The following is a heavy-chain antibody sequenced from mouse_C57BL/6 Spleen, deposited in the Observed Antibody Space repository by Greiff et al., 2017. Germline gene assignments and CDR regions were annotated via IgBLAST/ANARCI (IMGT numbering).Heavy chain of an antibody. CDR1: CYTFTSYW. CDR2: IYPSDSET. CDR3: ASGNWDDY. Sequence: QVQLQQPGAELVRPGSSVKLSCKASCYTFTSYWMDWVKQRPGQGLEWIGNIYPSDSETHYNQKFKDKATLTVDKSSSTAYMQLSSLTSEDSAVYYCASGNWDDYWRQGNTRTVSS. J-gene: IGHJ2*01. D-gene: IGHD4-1*01. V-gene: IGHV1-61*01.